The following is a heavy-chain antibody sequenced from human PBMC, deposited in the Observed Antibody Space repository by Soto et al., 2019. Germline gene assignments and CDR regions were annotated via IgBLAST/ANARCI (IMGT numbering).Heavy chain of an antibody. CDR3: ARGPVAAPRNWFDP. CDR1: GGSFSGYY. Sequence: SETLSLTCAVYGGSFSGYYWSWIRQPPGKGLEWIGEINHSGSTNYNPSLKSRVTISVDTSKNQFSLKLSSVTAADTAVYYCARGPVAAPRNWFDPWGQGTLVTVSS. J-gene: IGHJ5*02. CDR2: INHSGST. D-gene: IGHD6-13*01. V-gene: IGHV4-34*01.